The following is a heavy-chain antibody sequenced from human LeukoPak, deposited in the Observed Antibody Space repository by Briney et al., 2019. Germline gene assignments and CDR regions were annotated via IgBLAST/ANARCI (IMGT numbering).Heavy chain of an antibody. CDR2: INHSGST. CDR1: GGSFSGYY. CDR3: ARVLAAAIPAFDAFDI. Sequence: ETLSLTCAVYGGSFSGYYWSWIRQPPGKGLEWIGEINHSGSTNYNPSLKSRVTISVDTSKNQFSLKLSPVTAADTAVYYCARVLAAAIPAFDAFDIWGQGTMVTVSS. V-gene: IGHV4-34*01. J-gene: IGHJ3*02. D-gene: IGHD2-2*01.